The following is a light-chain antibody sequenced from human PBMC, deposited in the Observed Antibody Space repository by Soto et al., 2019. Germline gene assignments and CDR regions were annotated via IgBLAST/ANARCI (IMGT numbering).Light chain of an antibody. CDR3: EQYNNWPQYT. CDR1: QSVSSN. J-gene: IGKJ2*01. Sequence: EIVMTQSPATLSVSPGERATLSCRASQSVSSNLAWYQHKPGQTPRLLISGASTRVTGIPARFSGSGSGTEFSLTISSLQSEDFAVYFGEQYNNWPQYTFGQGTKLEIK. CDR2: GAS. V-gene: IGKV3-15*01.